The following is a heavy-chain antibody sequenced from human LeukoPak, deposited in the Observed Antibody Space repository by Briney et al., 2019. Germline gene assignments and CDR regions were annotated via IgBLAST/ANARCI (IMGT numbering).Heavy chain of an antibody. Sequence: SETLSLTCAVYGGSFSGYYWSWIRQPPGKGLEWIGEINHSGSTNYNPSLKSRVTISVDTSKNQFSLKLSSVTAADTAVYYCARGFYSSGWLYWGQGTRVTVSS. V-gene: IGHV4-34*01. CDR1: GGSFSGYY. D-gene: IGHD6-19*01. CDR2: INHSGST. J-gene: IGHJ4*02. CDR3: ARGFYSSGWLY.